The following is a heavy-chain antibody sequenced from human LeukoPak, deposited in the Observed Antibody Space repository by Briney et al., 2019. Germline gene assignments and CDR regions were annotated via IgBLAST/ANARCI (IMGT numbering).Heavy chain of an antibody. D-gene: IGHD1-26*01. J-gene: IGHJ3*02. Sequence: ASVKVSCKASGYTFTDSLLHWVRQVPGQGLEWMGYIIPNSGGTHLAQTFRGRVSMTRDTSISTAYMELSGLTSDDTALYYCAREKSGSSDIWGQGTMVTVSS. V-gene: IGHV1-2*02. CDR1: GYTFTDSL. CDR2: IIPNSGGT. CDR3: AREKSGSSDI.